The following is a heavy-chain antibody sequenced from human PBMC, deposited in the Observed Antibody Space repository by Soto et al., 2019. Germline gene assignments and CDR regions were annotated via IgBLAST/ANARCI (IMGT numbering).Heavy chain of an antibody. CDR3: TRYDNTVTSFDY. V-gene: IGHV3-74*01. Sequence: GGSLRLSCEASGFTFSSSWMHWVRQAPGKGLVWVSRINGDGSRTDYADSVKGRFTISRDNARNTLYLQIHSLGAEDTAVFYCTRYDNTVTSFDYWGQGTLVTVSS. D-gene: IGHD4-17*01. CDR1: GFTFSSSW. CDR2: INGDGSRT. J-gene: IGHJ4*02.